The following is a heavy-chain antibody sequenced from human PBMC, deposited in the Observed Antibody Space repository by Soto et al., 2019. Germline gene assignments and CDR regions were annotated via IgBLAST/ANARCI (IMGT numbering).Heavy chain of an antibody. V-gene: IGHV3-15*07. Sequence: GGSLRLSCAVSGIIFSDAWLNWVRQAPGEGLEWVGRVKPKSAGETKDYAAPVKGRFTISRDDSENTLYLEMNSLKIEDTAVYYCTADLVGLSRIIDYWGQGTLVTVS. J-gene: IGHJ4*02. CDR2: VKPKSAGETK. CDR3: TADLVGLSRIIDY. CDR1: GIIFSDAW.